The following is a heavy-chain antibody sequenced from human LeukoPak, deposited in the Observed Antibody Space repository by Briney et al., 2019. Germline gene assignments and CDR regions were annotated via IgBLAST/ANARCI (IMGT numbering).Heavy chain of an antibody. CDR2: IYSGGAI. J-gene: IGHJ4*02. D-gene: IGHD1-14*01. Sequence: SGGSLRLSCAASGFTVSSNYMSWVRQAPGKGLEWVSLIYSGGAIRYADSVKGRFTISRDSSKNTLFLQMNDLTVEDTARYYCARRPGNWGQGILVTVSS. CDR3: ARRPGN. V-gene: IGHV3-53*01. CDR1: GFTVSSNY.